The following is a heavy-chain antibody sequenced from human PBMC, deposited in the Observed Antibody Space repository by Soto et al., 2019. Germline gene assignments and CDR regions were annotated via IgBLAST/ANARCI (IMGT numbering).Heavy chain of an antibody. CDR3: ARDRREGYKCDY. Sequence: EVQLVESGGGLVKPGGSLRLSCAASGFTFSSYSMNWVRQAPGKGLEWVSSISSSSSYIYYADSVKGRFTISRDNAKNSLNLQMNSLRAEDTAVYYCARDRREGYKCDYWGQGTLVTVSS. J-gene: IGHJ4*02. D-gene: IGHD1-1*01. V-gene: IGHV3-21*01. CDR2: ISSSSSYI. CDR1: GFTFSSYS.